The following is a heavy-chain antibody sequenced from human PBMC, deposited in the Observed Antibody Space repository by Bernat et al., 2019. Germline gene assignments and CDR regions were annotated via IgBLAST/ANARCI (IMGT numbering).Heavy chain of an antibody. CDR2: LGTAGDT. J-gene: IGHJ6*02. Sequence: EVQLVESGGGLVQPGGSLRLSCAASGFTFSSYAMHWVRQATGKGLEWVSALGTAGDTYYPGSVKGRFTISRENAKNSLYLQMNSLRAGDTAVYYCARGGYSYGPYCYYYGMDVWGQGTTVTVSS. CDR3: ARGGYSYGPYCYYYGMDV. D-gene: IGHD5-18*01. CDR1: GFTFSSYA. V-gene: IGHV3-13*04.